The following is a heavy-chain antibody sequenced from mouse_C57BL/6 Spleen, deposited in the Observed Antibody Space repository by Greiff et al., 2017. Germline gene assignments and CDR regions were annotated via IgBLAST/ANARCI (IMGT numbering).Heavy chain of an antibody. Sequence: VQLQQSVAELVRPGASVKLSCTASGFNIQNTYMHWVKQRPEQGLEWIGRIDPANGNTKYAPKFQGKATITADTSSNTAYLQLSSLTSEDTAIYYCARDGFAYWGQGTLVTVSA. CDR1: GFNIQNTY. J-gene: IGHJ3*01. CDR3: ARDGFAY. CDR2: IDPANGNT. V-gene: IGHV14-3*01.